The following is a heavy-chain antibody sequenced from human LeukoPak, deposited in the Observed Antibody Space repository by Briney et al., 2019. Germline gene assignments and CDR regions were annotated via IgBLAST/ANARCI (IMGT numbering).Heavy chain of an antibody. D-gene: IGHD3-10*01. V-gene: IGHV4-39*01. Sequence: SETLSLTCTVSGGSISGSSYYWGWIRQPPGKGLEWIGSIYYSGSTYYNPSLKSRVTISVDTFKNQFSLKLNSVTATDTAVYYCARHYGRWGQGTLVTVSS. CDR2: IYYSGST. CDR3: ARHYGR. J-gene: IGHJ4*02. CDR1: GGSISGSSYY.